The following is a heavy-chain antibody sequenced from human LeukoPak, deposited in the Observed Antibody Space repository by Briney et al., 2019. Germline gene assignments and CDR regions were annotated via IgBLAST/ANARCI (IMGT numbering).Heavy chain of an antibody. V-gene: IGHV4-61*09. D-gene: IGHD1-26*01. Sequence: SETLSLTCTVSDDPINSGVYYWNRIRQPAGKGLEWIGHIYTSGTTTNSNPSLKSRVAIPLDTSKNHFPLKLSSVTAADTAVYYCARAKKRSGRSRNFYLDVWGKGTTVTVSS. CDR3: ARAKKRSGRSRNFYLDV. J-gene: IGHJ6*03. CDR1: DDPINSGVYY. CDR2: IYTSGTTT.